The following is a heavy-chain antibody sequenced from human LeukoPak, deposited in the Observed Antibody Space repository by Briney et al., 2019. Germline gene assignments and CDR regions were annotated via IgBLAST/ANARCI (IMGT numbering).Heavy chain of an antibody. Sequence: GGSLRLSCAASGFTFSSYEMNWVRQAPGKGLEWISYITSGGSTIYYADSVKGRFTISRDNAKNSLYLQMNSLRAEDTAVYYCARDGFGVVTYYYYMDVWGKGTTVTVSS. J-gene: IGHJ6*03. CDR3: ARDGFGVVTYYYYMDV. D-gene: IGHD3-3*01. CDR1: GFTFSSYE. CDR2: ITSGGSTI. V-gene: IGHV3-48*03.